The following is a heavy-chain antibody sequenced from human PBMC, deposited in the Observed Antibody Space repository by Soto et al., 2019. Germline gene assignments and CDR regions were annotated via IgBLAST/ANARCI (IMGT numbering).Heavy chain of an antibody. Sequence: SETLSLTCTVSGGSISSSSYYWGWIRQPPGKGLEWIGSIYYSGSTYYNPSLKSRVTISVDTSKNQFPLKLSSVTAADTAVYYCARMGKLGYCSSTSCYVAFDIWGQGTMVTVSS. CDR2: IYYSGST. CDR1: GGSISSSSYY. V-gene: IGHV4-39*01. CDR3: ARMGKLGYCSSTSCYVAFDI. J-gene: IGHJ3*02. D-gene: IGHD2-2*01.